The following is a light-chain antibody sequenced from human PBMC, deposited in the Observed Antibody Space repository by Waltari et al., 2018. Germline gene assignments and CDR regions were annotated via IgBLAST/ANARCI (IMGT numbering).Light chain of an antibody. CDR3: QQRSDWPLT. J-gene: IGKJ4*01. CDR1: QSISNF. V-gene: IGKV3-11*01. CDR2: GAS. Sequence: EIVVTQSPASLSLSPGERATLPCRASQSISNFLLWYQQKPGQAPRLLIYGASNRATGIPARFSGSGSGTDFTLTSSSLEPEDFAVYYCQQRSDWPLTFGGGTKVEV.